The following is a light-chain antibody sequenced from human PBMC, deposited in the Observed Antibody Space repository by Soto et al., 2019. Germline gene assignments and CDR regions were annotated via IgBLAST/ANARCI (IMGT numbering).Light chain of an antibody. V-gene: IGLV2-14*01. CDR3: SSFTSSTSYV. CDR2: DVT. Sequence: QSVLTQPASVSGSPGHSITISCTGTSSDIGGHNAVSWYQQYSGEAPRLLIYDVTSRAAGISDRFSGSKSGNTASLTISGLQAKDEADYYCSSFTSSTSYVFGTGTKVTVL. CDR1: SSDIGGHNA. J-gene: IGLJ1*01.